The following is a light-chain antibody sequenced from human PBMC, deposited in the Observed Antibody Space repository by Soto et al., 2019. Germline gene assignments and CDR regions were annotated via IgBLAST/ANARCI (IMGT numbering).Light chain of an antibody. CDR2: EAS. J-gene: IGKJ4*01. CDR3: QQYDNVHLT. V-gene: IGKV1-33*01. Sequence: DIQMTQSPSSLSASVGDRVTITCQASQDITNDLNWYQQKPGKAPKVLIYEASNLETGVPSRFSGSGSGTDVTFIISSLQPEDIATSFCQQYDNVHLTFGGGTKVEIK. CDR1: QDITND.